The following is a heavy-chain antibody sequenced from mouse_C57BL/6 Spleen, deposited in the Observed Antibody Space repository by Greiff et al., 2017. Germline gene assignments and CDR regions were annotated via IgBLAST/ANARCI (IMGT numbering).Heavy chain of an antibody. V-gene: IGHV7-3*01. Sequence: EVQLVESGGGLVQPGGSLSLSCAASGFTFTDYYMSWVRQPPGKALEWLGFIRNKANGYTTEYSASVKGRFTISRDNSQSILYLQMNALRAEDSATYYCARSPYGNFDWYFDVWGTGTTVTVSS. D-gene: IGHD2-1*01. CDR2: IRNKANGYTT. CDR1: GFTFTDYY. J-gene: IGHJ1*03. CDR3: ARSPYGNFDWYFDV.